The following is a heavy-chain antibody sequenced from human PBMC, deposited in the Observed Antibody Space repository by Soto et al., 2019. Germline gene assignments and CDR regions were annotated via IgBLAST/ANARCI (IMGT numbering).Heavy chain of an antibody. CDR2: IYPGDSDT. V-gene: IGHV5-51*01. J-gene: IGHJ6*02. CDR1: GYSFSNYW. Sequence: PGESLKISCKGSGYSFSNYWIGWVRQMPGKGLEWMGIIYPGDSDTRYSPSFQGQVTISADKSISTAYLQWSSLKASDTAMYYCARLPMGGNPLSYYYYYGMDVWGQGTTVTVSS. D-gene: IGHD1-26*01. CDR3: ARLPMGGNPLSYYYYYGMDV.